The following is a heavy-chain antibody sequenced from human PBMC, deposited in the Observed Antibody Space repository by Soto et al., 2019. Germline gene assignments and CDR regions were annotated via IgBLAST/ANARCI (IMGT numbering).Heavy chain of an antibody. V-gene: IGHV4-30-2*01. J-gene: IGHJ5*02. CDR3: ARVPDR. D-gene: IGHD2-2*01. CDR2: IYHSGST. Sequence: PSETLSLTSAFSGFSIRSGGYSWSWIRQPPGKGLEWIGYIYHSGSTYYNPSLKSRVTISVDRSKNQFSLKLSSVTAADTAVYYCARVPDRWGQGTLVTVSS. CDR1: GFSIRSGGYS.